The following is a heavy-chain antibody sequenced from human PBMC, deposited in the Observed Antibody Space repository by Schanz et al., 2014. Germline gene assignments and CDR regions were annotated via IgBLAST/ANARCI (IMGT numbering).Heavy chain of an antibody. CDR1: GFTFSSYT. CDR3: ARDPGGTKTHGL. D-gene: IGHD2-15*01. V-gene: IGHV3-21*01. J-gene: IGHJ4*02. CDR2: TKAGGRDI. Sequence: EVHLVESGGGLVKPGDSLRLSCAASGFTFSSYTMKWVRQAPGKGLEWLSYTKAGGRDIHYADSVKGRFTISRDEVKHSVYLQMNSLRAEDTAVYYCARDPGGTKTHGLWGQGTLVTVSS.